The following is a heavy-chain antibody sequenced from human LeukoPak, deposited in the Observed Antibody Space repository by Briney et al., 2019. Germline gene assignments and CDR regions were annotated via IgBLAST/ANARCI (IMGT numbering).Heavy chain of an antibody. CDR2: INSDGSST. CDR3: ARDQALYSGYDQFDY. V-gene: IGHV3-74*01. CDR1: GFTFSSYW. J-gene: IGHJ4*02. D-gene: IGHD5-12*01. Sequence: RGSLRLSCAASGFTFSSYWMHWVRQAPGKGLVWVSRINSDGSSTSYADSVKGRFTISRDNAKNTLYLQMNSLRAEDTAVYYCARDQALYSGYDQFDYWGQGTLVTVSS.